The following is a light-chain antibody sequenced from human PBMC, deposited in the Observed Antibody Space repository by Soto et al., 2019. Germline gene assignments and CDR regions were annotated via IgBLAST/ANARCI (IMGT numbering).Light chain of an antibody. Sequence: ETVMTQCPATLCVSPGERSTLSCRASQSVRRNLAWYQQKPGQAPRLLIYGVSTRASGIAARFSGSGSGTEFTLTISSLQSEDFGLYYCQQYNNWQTFGQGTKVDI. CDR2: GVS. CDR3: QQYNNWQT. J-gene: IGKJ1*01. CDR1: QSVRRN. V-gene: IGKV3-15*01.